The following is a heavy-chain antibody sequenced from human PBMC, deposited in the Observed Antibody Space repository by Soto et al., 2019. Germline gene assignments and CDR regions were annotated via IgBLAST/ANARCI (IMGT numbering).Heavy chain of an antibody. CDR2: ISGYNGNT. D-gene: IGHD3-16*01. Sequence: QVQLVQSGAEVKKPGASVKVSCKASGYTFSSYGISWVRQAPGQGLEWMGWISGYNGNTNYAQKLQGRVTMTIDTSTSTGYMELRSLRSVDTAVYYCARDRGGDGMDVWGQGTTVTVSS. J-gene: IGHJ6*02. CDR3: ARDRGGDGMDV. V-gene: IGHV1-18*01. CDR1: GYTFSSYG.